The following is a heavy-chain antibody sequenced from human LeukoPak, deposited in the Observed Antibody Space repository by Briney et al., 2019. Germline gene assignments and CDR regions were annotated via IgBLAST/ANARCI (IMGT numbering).Heavy chain of an antibody. D-gene: IGHD4-11*01. CDR1: GGSISSYY. CDR3: ARGPTVNYYYYGMDV. Sequence: SETLSLTCTVSGGSISSYYWSWLRQPPGKGLEWIGYIYYSGTNNYNPSLKSRATISVTTSKKQISLKLSSVTAADTAVYYCARGPTVNYYYYGMDVWGQGTTVTVSS. J-gene: IGHJ6*02. CDR2: IYYSGTN. V-gene: IGHV4-59*01.